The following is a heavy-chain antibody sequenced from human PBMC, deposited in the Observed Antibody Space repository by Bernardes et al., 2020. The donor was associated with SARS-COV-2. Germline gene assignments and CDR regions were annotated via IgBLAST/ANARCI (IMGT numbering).Heavy chain of an antibody. Sequence: ETLSLTCTVSGGSISSSSYYWGWIRQPPGKGLEWVSSISGSSSYKYYADSVRGRFTISRDNAKNSLFLQMNSLRVDDTAVYFCARDRGRAPLMYWHFDLWGRGTSVSVSS. CDR2: ISGSSSYK. CDR3: ARDRGRAPLMYWHFDL. V-gene: IGHV3-21*06. J-gene: IGHJ2*01. D-gene: IGHD3-10*01. CDR1: GGSISSSS.